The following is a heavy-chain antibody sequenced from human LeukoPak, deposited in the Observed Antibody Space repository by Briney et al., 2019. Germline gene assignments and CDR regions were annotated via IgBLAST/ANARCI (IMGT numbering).Heavy chain of an antibody. J-gene: IGHJ6*02. D-gene: IGHD4/OR15-4a*01. CDR2: IRSEANSYAT. V-gene: IGHV3-73*01. Sequence: GGSLRLSCAASGFTFSGSAMHWVRQAPGEGPEWVGRIRSEANSYATAYGESVKGRFTFSRDDSKNTAYLQMDSLQTEDTAVYYCAGANLDYYGMDVWGQGTTVTVSS. CDR1: GFTFSGSA. CDR3: AGANLDYYGMDV.